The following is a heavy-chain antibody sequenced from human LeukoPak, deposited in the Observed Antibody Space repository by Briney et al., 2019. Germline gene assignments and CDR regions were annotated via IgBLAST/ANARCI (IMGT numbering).Heavy chain of an antibody. J-gene: IGHJ4*02. V-gene: IGHV1-18*01. CDR1: GYTFTSYG. CDR2: ISAYNGNT. Sequence: ASVKVSCKASGYTFTSYGISWVRQAPGQGLEWMGWISAYNGNTNYAQKLQGRVTMTTDTSTSTAYMELRSLRSDDTAVYYCARDRVRFLEWLLSSLDYWGQGTLVTVSS. D-gene: IGHD3-3*01. CDR3: ARDRVRFLEWLLSSLDY.